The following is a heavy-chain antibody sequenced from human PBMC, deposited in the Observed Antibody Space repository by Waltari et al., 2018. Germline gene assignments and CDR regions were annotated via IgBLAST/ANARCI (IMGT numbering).Heavy chain of an antibody. Sequence: QVQLQESGPGLVKPSETLSLTCTVSGGSISSYYWSWIRQPAGKGLEWIGRIYTSGSTNYNPSLKSRVTISVAKSKNQFSLKLSSVTAADTAVYYCAGSYDSSGYYSIDYWGQGTLVTVSS. J-gene: IGHJ4*02. D-gene: IGHD3-22*01. CDR2: IYTSGST. V-gene: IGHV4-4*07. CDR1: GGSISSYY. CDR3: AGSYDSSGYYSIDY.